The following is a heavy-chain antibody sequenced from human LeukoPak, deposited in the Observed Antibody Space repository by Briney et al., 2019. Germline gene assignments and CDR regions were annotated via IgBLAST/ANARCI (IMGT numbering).Heavy chain of an antibody. CDR1: GDSVSSSNYY. J-gene: IGHJ5*02. D-gene: IGHD1-26*01. CDR2: LYYDGRT. Sequence: PSETPSLTCTVFGDSVSSSNYYWAWFRQPPGKGLDWIGSLYYDGRTYYSPSLESRVTVSVDTSKNQFALKLTSVTAADTAVYYCARRGGKWDVNWFDPWGPGTLVTVSS. V-gene: IGHV4-39*01. CDR3: ARRGGKWDVNWFDP.